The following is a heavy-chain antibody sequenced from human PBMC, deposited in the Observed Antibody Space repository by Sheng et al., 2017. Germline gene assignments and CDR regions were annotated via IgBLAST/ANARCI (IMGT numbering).Heavy chain of an antibody. V-gene: IGHV3-33*01. CDR2: IWFDGTKK. D-gene: IGHD4-4*01. CDR3: ARDQAGDMTTIYGFDY. CDR1: GFAFSRYG. Sequence: VQLVESGGGLVQPGGSLRLSCEASGFAFSRYGMHWVRQAPGKGLEWLAVIWFDGTKKFYSDSVMGRFTISRDNSKNTLFLQMNSVTADDTAVYYCARDQAGDMTTIYGFDYWGQGTLVAVSS. J-gene: IGHJ4*02.